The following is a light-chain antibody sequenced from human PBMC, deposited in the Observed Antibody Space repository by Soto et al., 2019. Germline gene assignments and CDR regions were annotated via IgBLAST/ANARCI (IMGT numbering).Light chain of an antibody. CDR2: DAS. J-gene: IGKJ1*01. V-gene: IGKV3-11*01. Sequence: EVVLTQSPATLSSSPGERATLSCRASQSVGTHLGWYQQKPGQPPRLLISDASNRATDIPARFSGSGSETDFPLTISSLEPEDFAVYYCQHRSNWALTFGQGTKV. CDR1: QSVGTH. CDR3: QHRSNWALT.